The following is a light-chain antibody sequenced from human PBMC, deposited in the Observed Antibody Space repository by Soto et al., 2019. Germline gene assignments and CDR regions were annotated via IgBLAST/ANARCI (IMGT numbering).Light chain of an antibody. V-gene: IGLV2-23*02. CDR2: EVS. Sequence: QSALTQPASVSGSPGQSITISCTGTSSDVGSHNLVSWYQQHPGQAPKLMIYEVSKRPLGVSTRFSASESGNTASLTISGLQAEDEADYYCCSYGGSRAVFGAGTQLTVL. CDR3: CSYGGSRAV. J-gene: IGLJ7*01. CDR1: SSDVGSHNL.